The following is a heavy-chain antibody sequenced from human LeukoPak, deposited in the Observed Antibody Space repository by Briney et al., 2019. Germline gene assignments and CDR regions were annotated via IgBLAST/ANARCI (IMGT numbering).Heavy chain of an antibody. J-gene: IGHJ4*02. D-gene: IGHD6-13*01. CDR1: GGSISSYY. Sequence: SETLSLTCTVSGGSISSYYWSWIRQPPGKGLEWIGYIYYSGSTNYNPSLKSRVTISVDTSKNRFSLKLSSVTAAGTAVYYCARLIMFAGSWYYFDYWGQGTLVTVSS. V-gene: IGHV4-59*08. CDR2: IYYSGST. CDR3: ARLIMFAGSWYYFDY.